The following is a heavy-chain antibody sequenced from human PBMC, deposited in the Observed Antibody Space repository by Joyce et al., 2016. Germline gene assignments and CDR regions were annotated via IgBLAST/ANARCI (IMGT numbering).Heavy chain of an antibody. CDR1: GDSVSSSGVA. J-gene: IGHJ4*02. Sequence: QVQLQHSGPGLAKPSQTLSLSCAISGDSVSSSGVAWNWIRQSPSRGLEWLGRTYYRSKWYSEDEESVKSRITIDADTSKNQFSLQLNSVTPEDTAVYYCARGRNNAFDYWGQGALVTVSS. D-gene: IGHD1-14*01. CDR3: ARGRNNAFDY. V-gene: IGHV6-1*01. CDR2: TYYRSKWYS.